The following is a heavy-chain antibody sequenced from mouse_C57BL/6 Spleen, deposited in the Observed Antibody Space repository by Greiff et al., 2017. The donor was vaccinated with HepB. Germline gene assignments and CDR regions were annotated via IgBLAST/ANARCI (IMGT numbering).Heavy chain of an antibody. V-gene: IGHV1-55*01. D-gene: IGHD2-5*01. CDR1: GYTFTSYW. CDR2: IYPGSGST. Sequence: QVQLQQSEAELVKPGASVKMSCKASGYTFTSYWITWVKQRPGQGLEWIGDIYPGSGSTNYNEKFKSKATLTVDTSSSTAYMQLSSLTSEDSAVYYCARNSNYVDWYFDVWGTGTTVTVSS. CDR3: ARNSNYVDWYFDV. J-gene: IGHJ1*03.